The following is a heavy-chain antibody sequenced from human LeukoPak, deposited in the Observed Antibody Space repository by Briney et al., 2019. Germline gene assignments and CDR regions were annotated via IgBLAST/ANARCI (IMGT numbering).Heavy chain of an antibody. CDR2: INPNSGGT. D-gene: IGHD5-18*01. CDR3: ARSSPQWIQLRPSDVNWFDP. J-gene: IGHJ5*02. Sequence: ASVKVSCKASGYTFTGYYMHWVRQAPGQGLEWMGWINPNSGGTNYAQKFQGRVTMTRDTSISTAYMELSRLRSDDTAVYYCARSSPQWIQLRPSDVNWFDPWGQGTLVTVSS. CDR1: GYTFTGYY. V-gene: IGHV1-2*02.